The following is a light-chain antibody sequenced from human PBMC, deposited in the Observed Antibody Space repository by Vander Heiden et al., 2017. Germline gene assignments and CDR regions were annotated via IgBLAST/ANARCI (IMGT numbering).Light chain of an antibody. V-gene: IGLV3-25*03. Sequence: SYELTQPPSVSVSPGQTARITFSGDALPKQYAYWYQQKTGQAPVLVIYKDSERPSGIPERCSGSSSGTTVTLTISGVQAEDEADYYCQSADSSGNLVVFGGGTKLTVL. CDR1: ALPKQY. J-gene: IGLJ2*01. CDR2: KDS. CDR3: QSADSSGNLVV.